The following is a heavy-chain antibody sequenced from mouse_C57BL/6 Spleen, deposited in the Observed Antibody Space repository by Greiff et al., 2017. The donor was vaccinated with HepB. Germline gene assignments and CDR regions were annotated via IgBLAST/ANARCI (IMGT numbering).Heavy chain of an antibody. Sequence: EVKVVESGEGLVKPGGSLKLSCAASGFTFSSYAMSWVRQTPEKRLEWVAYISSGGDYIYYADTVKGRFTISRDNARNTLYLQMSSLKSEDTAMYYCTRETGYSNYDGDWYFDVWGTGTTVTVSS. V-gene: IGHV5-9-1*02. CDR1: GFTFSSYA. CDR3: TRETGYSNYDGDWYFDV. CDR2: ISSGGDYI. D-gene: IGHD2-5*01. J-gene: IGHJ1*03.